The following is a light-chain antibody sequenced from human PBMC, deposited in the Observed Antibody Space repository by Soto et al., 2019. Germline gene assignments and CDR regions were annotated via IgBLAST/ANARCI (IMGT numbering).Light chain of an antibody. J-gene: IGLJ2*01. CDR2: ENN. V-gene: IGLV1-47*01. CDR1: TSNIGSSS. Sequence: QSVLRQPPSASRTPGQSVTISCSGSTSNIGSSSLYWYQQLPGTAPKVFIYENNRRPSGVPELFSGSKSGTSASLAISGLRSEDEADYYCATWDDSLSGPVFGGGTKLTVL. CDR3: ATWDDSLSGPV.